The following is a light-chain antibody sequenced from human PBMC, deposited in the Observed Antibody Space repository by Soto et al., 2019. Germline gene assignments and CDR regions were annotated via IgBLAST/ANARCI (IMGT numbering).Light chain of an antibody. V-gene: IGLV2-14*03. CDR2: DVD. CDR1: ISDVGGYSY. Sequence: QSALTQPASVSGSPGQSITISCTGSISDVGGYSYVSWYQHHPGKAPKLMIYDVDNRPAGVSNRFSGSKSGNTASLTIAGLQAEDEADYYCNSYTSSSTYVLFGGGTQLTVL. CDR3: NSYTSSSTYVL. J-gene: IGLJ2*01.